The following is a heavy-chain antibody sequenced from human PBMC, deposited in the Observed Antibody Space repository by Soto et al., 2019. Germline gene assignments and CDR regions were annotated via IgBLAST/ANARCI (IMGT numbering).Heavy chain of an antibody. CDR2: IYYSGST. V-gene: IGHV4-31*03. CDR1: GGSIGGGGSY. J-gene: IGHJ4*02. D-gene: IGHD2-21*02. CDR3: ASLNCGGDCYPDY. Sequence: SETLSLTCPVSGGSIGGGGSYWSWIRRHPGKGLEWIGYIYYSGSTYYNPSLKSRVTISVDTSKNQFSLKLSSVTAADTAVYYCASLNCGGDCYPDYWGQGTLVTVSS.